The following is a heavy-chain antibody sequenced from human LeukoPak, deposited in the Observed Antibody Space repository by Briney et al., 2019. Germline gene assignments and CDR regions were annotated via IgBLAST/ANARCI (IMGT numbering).Heavy chain of an antibody. CDR3: GRQVAPGQWLVNL. CDR2: MSTDGSLQ. Sequence: GGSLRLSCVASGFTFSNYAIHWVRRPPGKGLGWVAVMSTDGSLQYYANSVKGRFTISRDNYKSTLFLQMNSLSAADTAVYYCGRQVAPGQWLVNLWGQGTLVTVSS. J-gene: IGHJ5*02. V-gene: IGHV3-30*01. CDR1: GFTFSNYA. D-gene: IGHD6-19*01.